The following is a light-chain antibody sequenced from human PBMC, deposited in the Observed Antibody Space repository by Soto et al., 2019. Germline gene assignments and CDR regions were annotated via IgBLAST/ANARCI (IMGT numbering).Light chain of an antibody. CDR3: QQYGSLPFT. J-gene: IGKJ5*01. Sequence: DIVLTQYKGTLPLSPGEIATLSCIASESVSSNYLVWYQQKPGQAPRLLIYDASTRATGIPGRFSGSASGTDFTLTISRLEAEDFAVYYCQQYGSLPFTFGQGTRLAVK. CDR1: ESVSSNY. V-gene: IGKV3-20*01. CDR2: DAS.